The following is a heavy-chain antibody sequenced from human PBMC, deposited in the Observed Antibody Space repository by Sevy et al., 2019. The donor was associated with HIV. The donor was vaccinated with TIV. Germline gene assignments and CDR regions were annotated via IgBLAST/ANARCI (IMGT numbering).Heavy chain of an antibody. CDR3: ARAASTVTTIQSFDY. CDR2: ICYSGGP. J-gene: IGHJ4*02. D-gene: IGHD4-4*01. CDR1: GGSIRSSSYY. Sequence: PSETLSLTCTVSGGSIRSSSYYWGWIRQSPGKGLEWIGGICYSGGPYYNPSLKSRVTISVDTSKNQFSLKLSSVTAADTAVYYCARAASTVTTIQSFDYWGQGTLVTVSS. V-gene: IGHV4-39*01.